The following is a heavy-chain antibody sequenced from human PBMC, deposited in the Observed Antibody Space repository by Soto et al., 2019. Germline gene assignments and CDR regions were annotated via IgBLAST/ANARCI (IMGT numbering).Heavy chain of an antibody. CDR2: IYHTGNA. Sequence: SETLSLTCSVSGYSISNIRFYWAWIRQPPGEGLEWIGSIYHTGNAYYNPSLKSRVTISVDTSKNQFSLKLTSVTAADAALYYCARDFFDSRDYTTNWLDPWGQGTLVTVSS. CDR1: GYSISNIRFY. V-gene: IGHV4-39*01. CDR3: ARDFFDSRDYTTNWLDP. D-gene: IGHD3-22*01. J-gene: IGHJ5*02.